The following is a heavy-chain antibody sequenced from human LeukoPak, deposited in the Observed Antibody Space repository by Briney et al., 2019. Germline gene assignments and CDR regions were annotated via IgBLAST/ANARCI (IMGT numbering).Heavy chain of an antibody. J-gene: IGHJ6*02. V-gene: IGHV1-2*06. CDR2: INPNNGGT. D-gene: IGHD1-1*01. CDR3: AREFTGNDLSYYHLDV. CDR1: GYTFTGYY. Sequence: ASVKVSCKASGYTFTGYYMHWVRQAPGQGLEWMGRINPNNGGTNYAQKFQGRVTMTRDTSISTANVELSSLTSDDTAVYYCAREFTGNDLSYYHLDVWGQGTTVTVSS.